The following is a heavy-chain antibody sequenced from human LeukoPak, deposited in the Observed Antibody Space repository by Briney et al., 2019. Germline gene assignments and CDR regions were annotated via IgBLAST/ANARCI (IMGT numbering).Heavy chain of an antibody. J-gene: IGHJ4*02. D-gene: IGHD1-26*01. V-gene: IGHV1-69*15. CDR2: IFPIFATA. CDR1: GGTFSSYA. Sequence: ASVTVSCKASGGTFSSYAISWVRQAPGQGLEGVGRIFPIFATANYAQKFQGRVTITADESTSTAYMELSSLRSEDTAVYYCAGESGSYEAYDYWGQGTLVTVSS. CDR3: AGESGSYEAYDY.